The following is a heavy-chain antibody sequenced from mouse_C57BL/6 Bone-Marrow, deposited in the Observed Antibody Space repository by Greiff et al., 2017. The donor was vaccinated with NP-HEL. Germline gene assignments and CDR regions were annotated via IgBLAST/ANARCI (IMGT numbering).Heavy chain of an antibody. V-gene: IGHV1-4*01. CDR3: ARSGLRHFYFDS. J-gene: IGHJ2*01. CDR2: INPSSGYT. Sequence: QVQLKQSGAELVRPGASVKMSCKASGYTFTSYTMHWVKQRPGQGLEWIGYINPSSGYTKYTQKFKDKATLTADKSSSTAYMQLSSLTSEDSAVYNCARSGLRHFYFDSRGKGTTLTVSS. D-gene: IGHD3-1*01. CDR1: GYTFTSYT.